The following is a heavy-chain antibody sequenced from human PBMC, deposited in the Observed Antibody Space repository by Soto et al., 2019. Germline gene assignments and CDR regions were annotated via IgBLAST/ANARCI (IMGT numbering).Heavy chain of an antibody. CDR3: ATLSGSYTVSY. CDR1: GGSISSYY. Sequence: SETLSLTCTVSGGSISSYYWSWIRQPPGKGLEWIGYIYYSGSTTYNPSLKSRVTISVDTSKNQFSLKLSSVTAADTAVYYCATLSGSYTVSYWGQGTLVPVPS. D-gene: IGHD1-26*01. CDR2: IYYSGST. J-gene: IGHJ4*02. V-gene: IGHV4-59*01.